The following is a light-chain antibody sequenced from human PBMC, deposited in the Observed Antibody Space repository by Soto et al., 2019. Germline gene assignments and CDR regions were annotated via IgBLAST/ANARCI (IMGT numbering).Light chain of an antibody. V-gene: IGKV1-5*03. CDR1: QSISSW. Sequence: DLQMTQSPSTLSASVGDRVTITCRASQSISSWLAWYQQKPGTAPNLLIYKASTLQSGVPSRFSGSGSGTEFTLTISSLQPDDSATYYCQQYNDNWTFGQGTKVDIK. CDR3: QQYNDNWT. CDR2: KAS. J-gene: IGKJ1*01.